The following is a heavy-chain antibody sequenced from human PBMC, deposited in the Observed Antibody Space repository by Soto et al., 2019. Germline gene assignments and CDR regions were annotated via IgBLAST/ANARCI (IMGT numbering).Heavy chain of an antibody. D-gene: IGHD3-22*01. CDR1: GYSFTIYW. V-gene: IGHV5-51*01. J-gene: IGHJ3*02. CDR3: ARRTYYXDSSGYYYVEYTDAFDI. Sequence: PGESLKISCRGSGYSFTIYWIGWVRQMPGKGLEWMGIIYPGDSDTRYSPSFQGQVTISADKSISTAYLQWSSLKASDTAMYYCARRTYYXDSSGYYYVEYTDAFDIWGQGTMVTISS. CDR2: IYPGDSDT.